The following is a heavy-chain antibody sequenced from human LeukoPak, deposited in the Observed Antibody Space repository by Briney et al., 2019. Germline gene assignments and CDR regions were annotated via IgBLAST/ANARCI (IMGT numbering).Heavy chain of an antibody. CDR3: TTGIVGATTFQH. D-gene: IGHD1-26*01. CDR2: ISSRDRTT. V-gene: IGHV3-48*03. CDR1: GFTFSDYE. Sequence: GGSLRLSCAASGFTFSDYEINWVRQAPGKGLEWVSYISSRDRTTYYADSVTGRFTISRDNAKNSLYLQMNSLKTEDTAVYYCTTGIVGATTFQHWGQGTLVTVSS. J-gene: IGHJ1*01.